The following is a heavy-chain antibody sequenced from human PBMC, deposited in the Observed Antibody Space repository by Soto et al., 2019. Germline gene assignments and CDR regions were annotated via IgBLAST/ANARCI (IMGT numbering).Heavy chain of an antibody. J-gene: IGHJ4*02. CDR2: IHPSGGGT. CDR1: GYTFNTYY. D-gene: IGHD2-21*02. V-gene: IGHV1-46*02. Sequence: QVQLVQSGAEVKKPGASVKVSCKPSGYTFNTYYLHWVRQAPGQALEWMGVIHPSGGGTTYAQKFQGRVPVTRATSTSTVFMELSSMRSNDTAVYYCARGRHIAVVTASFDYWGQGTLVTVSS. CDR3: ARGRHIAVVTASFDY.